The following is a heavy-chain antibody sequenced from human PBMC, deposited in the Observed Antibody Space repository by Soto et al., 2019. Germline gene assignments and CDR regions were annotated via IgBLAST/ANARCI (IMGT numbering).Heavy chain of an antibody. CDR3: ARHSPGEGYSSGWYGSDY. D-gene: IGHD6-19*01. CDR2: IYPGDSDT. V-gene: IGHV5-51*01. CDR1: GYSFTSYW. Sequence: EVQLVQSGAEVKKPGESLKISCKGSGYSFTSYWIGWVRQMPGKGLEWMGIIYPGDSDTRYSPSFQGQVTISADKSISTAYLQWSSLKASDTAMYYCARHSPGEGYSSGWYGSDYWGQGTLVTVSS. J-gene: IGHJ4*02.